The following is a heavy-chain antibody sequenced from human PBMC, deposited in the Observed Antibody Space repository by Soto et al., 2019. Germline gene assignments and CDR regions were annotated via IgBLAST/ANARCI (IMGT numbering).Heavy chain of an antibody. Sequence: QVQLVQSGPEVKKPGASVTVSCKASGYSFSGYFLHWVRQAPGQGLEWMGRINPNSGESDYAQKFLGWVSMTRDTSINTAYMELRSLKSDDTAVYFCARGNAYIFGSDYWGQGTRVTGSS. CDR2: INPNSGES. CDR3: ARGNAYIFGSDY. CDR1: GYSFSGYF. J-gene: IGHJ4*02. V-gene: IGHV1-2*04. D-gene: IGHD5-18*01.